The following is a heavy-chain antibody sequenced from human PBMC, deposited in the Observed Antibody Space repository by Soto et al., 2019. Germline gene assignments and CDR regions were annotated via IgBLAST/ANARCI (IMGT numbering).Heavy chain of an antibody. CDR2: INSNSGGT. Sequence: QVQLVQSGAEVKKPGASVKVSCKASGYTFTGYFMHWVRQAPGQGLEWMGWINSNSGGTTYAQKFQGRVTMTRDTSISTAYMELSRLTSDDTAVYYCARGDSESPADTWGQGTLVNVSA. CDR3: ARGDSESPADT. V-gene: IGHV1-2*02. J-gene: IGHJ5*02. CDR1: GYTFTGYF. D-gene: IGHD1-26*01.